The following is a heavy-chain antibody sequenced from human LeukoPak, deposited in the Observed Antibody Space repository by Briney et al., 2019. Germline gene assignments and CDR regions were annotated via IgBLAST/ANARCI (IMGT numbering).Heavy chain of an antibody. CDR3: AREDSGIAAAGTSSYFDY. CDR2: ISAYNGNT. V-gene: IGHV1-18*01. Sequence: GASVKVSCKASGYTFTSDGISWGRQAPGQGGEWMGWISAYNGNTNYAQKLQGRVTMTTDTSTSTAYMELRSLRSDDTAVYYCAREDSGIAAAGTSSYFDYWGQGTLVTVSS. D-gene: IGHD6-13*01. CDR1: GYTFTSDG. J-gene: IGHJ4*02.